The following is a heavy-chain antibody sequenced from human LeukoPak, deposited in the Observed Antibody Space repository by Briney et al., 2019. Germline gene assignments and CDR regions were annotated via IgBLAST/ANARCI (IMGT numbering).Heavy chain of an antibody. CDR2: ISGSGGST. CDR3: ARRLGYCSSTSCYVAPFDY. J-gene: IGHJ4*02. CDR1: GFTFSSYA. V-gene: IGHV3-23*01. Sequence: PGGSLRLSCAASGFTFSSYAMSWVRQAPGKGLEWVSAISGSGGSTYYADSVKGRFTISRDNSKNTLYLQMNSLRAEDTAVHYCARRLGYCSSTSCYVAPFDYWGQGTLVTVSS. D-gene: IGHD2-2*01.